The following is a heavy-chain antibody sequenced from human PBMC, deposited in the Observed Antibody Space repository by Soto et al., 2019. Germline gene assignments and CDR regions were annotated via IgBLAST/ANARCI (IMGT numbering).Heavy chain of an antibody. D-gene: IGHD3-10*01. Sequence: ASVKVSCKASGYTFTSYAMHWVRQAPGQRLEWMGWINAGNGNTKYSQKFQGRVTITRDTSASTAYMELSSLRSEDTAVYYCARRWVGSGKSGMDVWGKGTTVTVAS. V-gene: IGHV1-3*01. CDR2: INAGNGNT. J-gene: IGHJ6*04. CDR1: GYTFTSYA. CDR3: ARRWVGSGKSGMDV.